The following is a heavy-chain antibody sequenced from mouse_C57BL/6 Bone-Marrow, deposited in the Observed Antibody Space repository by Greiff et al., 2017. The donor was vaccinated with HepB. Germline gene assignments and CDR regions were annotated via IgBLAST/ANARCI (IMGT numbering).Heavy chain of an antibody. CDR3: ARHGSSSFAY. CDR1: GFTFSDYG. Sequence: EVQRVESGGGLVKPGGSLKLSCAASGFTFSDYGMHWVRQAPEKGLEWVAYISSGSSTIYYADTVKGRFTISRDNAKNTLFLQMTSLRSEDTAMYYCARHGSSSFAYWGQGTLVTVSA. J-gene: IGHJ3*01. D-gene: IGHD1-1*01. V-gene: IGHV5-17*01. CDR2: ISSGSSTI.